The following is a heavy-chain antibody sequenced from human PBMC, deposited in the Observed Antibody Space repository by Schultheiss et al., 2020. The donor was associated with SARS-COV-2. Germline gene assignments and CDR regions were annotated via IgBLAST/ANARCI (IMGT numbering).Heavy chain of an antibody. CDR2: ISYDGSNK. D-gene: IGHD1-26*01. J-gene: IGHJ4*02. Sequence: GESLKISCAASGFTFDDYAMHWVRQAPGKGLEWVAVISYDGSNKYYADSVKGRFTISRDNSNNTLYLQMNSLRAEDTAVYYCAKVGAAQLGTKRTRNDYWGQGTLVTVSS. CDR3: AKVGAAQLGTKRTRNDY. CDR1: GFTFDDYA. V-gene: IGHV3-30*18.